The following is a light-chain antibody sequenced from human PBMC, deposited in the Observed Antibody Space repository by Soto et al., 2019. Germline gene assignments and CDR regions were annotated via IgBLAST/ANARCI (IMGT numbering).Light chain of an antibody. V-gene: IGKV3-20*01. J-gene: IGKJ3*01. CDR1: QTVTSSY. CDR3: QHYGSSPLFT. Sequence: EIVLTQSPGTLSLSPGERATLSCRASQTVTSSYLAWYQQRPGQAPRLLISGASRRATGIPDRFSGSGSGTDFTLTISRLEPEDFAVYYCQHYGSSPLFTFGPGTKVD. CDR2: GAS.